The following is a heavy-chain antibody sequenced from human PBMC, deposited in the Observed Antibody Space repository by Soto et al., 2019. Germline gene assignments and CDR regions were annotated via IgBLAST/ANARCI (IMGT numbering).Heavy chain of an antibody. CDR2: IHSGGVT. CDR3: ARGDMIAAHGFDI. V-gene: IGHV3-53*01. CDR1: GLAVSSNY. Sequence: PGGSLRLSCVASGLAVSSNYMSWVRQAPGRGLEWVSVIHSGGVTYHADSVKGRFTISRDNSKNMVFLLMNSLRVEDTAMYYCARGDMIAAHGFDIWGQGTMVTVSS. D-gene: IGHD3-16*01. J-gene: IGHJ3*02.